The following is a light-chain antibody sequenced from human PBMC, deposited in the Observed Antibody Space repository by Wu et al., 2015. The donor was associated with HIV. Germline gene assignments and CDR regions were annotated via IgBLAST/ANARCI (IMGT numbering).Light chain of an antibody. CDR2: DAS. CDR3: QQRRNWPPSLT. Sequence: DIVLTQSPATLSLSPGERATLSCRASQNVSNYLAWYQQTRGQAPRLLIFDASTRATDIPARFSAVGLGQTSTLTINSLEPEDFAVYYCQQRRNWPPSLTFGGGPGWISN. CDR1: QNVSNY. J-gene: IGKJ4*01. V-gene: IGKV3-11*01.